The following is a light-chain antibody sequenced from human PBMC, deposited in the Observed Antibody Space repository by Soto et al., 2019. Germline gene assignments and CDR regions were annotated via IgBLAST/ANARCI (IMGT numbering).Light chain of an antibody. J-gene: IGKJ1*01. CDR3: QQYYDWPRT. CDR1: QSVTNN. CDR2: GAS. V-gene: IGKV3-15*01. Sequence: EIVMTQSPATLSVSPGERATLSCRASQSVTNNLAWYQQKPGQAPRLLIYGASSRATGIPARFSGSGSGTEFTLTINSLQFEDSAVYYCQQYYDWPRTFGQGTKVDIK.